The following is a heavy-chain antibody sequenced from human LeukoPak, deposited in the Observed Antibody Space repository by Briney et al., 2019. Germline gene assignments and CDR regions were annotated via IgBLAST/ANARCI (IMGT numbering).Heavy chain of an antibody. Sequence: ASVKVSCTASGYTFTTYAMHWVRQAPGQRLEWMGWINAGNGNTKYSQKFQARVTITRDTSASTAYMELSSLRSEDTAVYYCARDPIGSRWPYYFDYWGQGTLVTVSS. CDR3: ARDPIGSRWPYYFDY. D-gene: IGHD2-15*01. CDR1: GYTFTTYA. J-gene: IGHJ4*02. CDR2: INAGNGNT. V-gene: IGHV1-3*01.